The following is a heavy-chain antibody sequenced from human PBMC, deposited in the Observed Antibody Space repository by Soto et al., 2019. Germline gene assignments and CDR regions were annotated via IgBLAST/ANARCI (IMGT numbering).Heavy chain of an antibody. CDR2: IYYSGST. V-gene: IGHV4-39*01. CDR1: GGSINSSSYF. J-gene: IGHJ5*02. CDR3: ARHYSSGSRNWFDP. Sequence: PSETLSLTCSVSGGSINSSSYFWGWIRQPPGKGLEWIGSIYYSGSTYYNPSLRSRVTISVDTSKNQFSLKLSSVTAADTAVFYCARHYSSGSRNWFDPWGQGTLVTVSS. D-gene: IGHD6-19*01.